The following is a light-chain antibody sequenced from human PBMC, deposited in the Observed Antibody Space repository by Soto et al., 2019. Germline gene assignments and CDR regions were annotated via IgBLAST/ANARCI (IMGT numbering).Light chain of an antibody. V-gene: IGKV3-11*01. CDR1: QSVRSSY. J-gene: IGKJ4*01. CDR2: DAS. CDR3: QQRSNWLT. Sequence: ESVLTQSPGTLSLSPGERATLSCMASQSVRSSYLAWYQQKPGQAPRLLIHDASNRATGIPARLSGSGSGTDFTLTISSLDPEDFAVYYCQQRSNWLTFGGGTKVDIK.